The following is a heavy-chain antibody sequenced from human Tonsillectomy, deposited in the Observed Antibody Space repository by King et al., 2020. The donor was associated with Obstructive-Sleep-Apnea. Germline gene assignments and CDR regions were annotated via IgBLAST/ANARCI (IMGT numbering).Heavy chain of an antibody. Sequence: LQLQESGGGLVQPGRSLRLSCAASGFLFDDYAMYWVRQAPGKGLEWVSGISWNSGSIGYADSVKGRFTISRDNAKNSLYLQMNSLRDEDTALYYCAKGVGATINDAFDLWGQGTMVTVSS. CDR2: ISWNSGSI. D-gene: IGHD1-26*01. V-gene: IGHV3-9*01. CDR3: AKGVGATINDAFDL. J-gene: IGHJ3*01. CDR1: GFLFDDYA.